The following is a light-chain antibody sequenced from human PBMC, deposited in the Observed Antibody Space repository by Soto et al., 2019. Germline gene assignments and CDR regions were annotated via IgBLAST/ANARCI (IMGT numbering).Light chain of an antibody. V-gene: IGKV3-11*01. J-gene: IGKJ2*01. CDR1: QSISSY. CDR3: QHRSRGYT. CDR2: DAS. Sequence: EIVLTQSPATLSLSPGERATLSCRASQSISSYLAWYQQKPGQAPRLLIYDASSMATGIPARFIGSGSATDFTLTITILESEDFAVYYCQHRSRGYTLRQGTKLELK.